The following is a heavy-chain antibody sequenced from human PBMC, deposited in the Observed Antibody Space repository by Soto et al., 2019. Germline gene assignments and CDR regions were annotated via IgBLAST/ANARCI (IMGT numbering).Heavy chain of an antibody. Sequence: EVQLVESGGGLVQPGGSLRPSCADSGFTFSSYSMHWVRQAPGKGLECVSGMTSNGGNTDYASSVKCRFTISRDNSKNTLYLQMGSLRDEDMAVYDGASRIPFGYVMDFWGQGTTVTVSS. V-gene: IGHV3-64*01. CDR3: ASRIPFGYVMDF. J-gene: IGHJ6*02. CDR1: GFTFSSYS. D-gene: IGHD2-21*01. CDR2: MTSNGGNT.